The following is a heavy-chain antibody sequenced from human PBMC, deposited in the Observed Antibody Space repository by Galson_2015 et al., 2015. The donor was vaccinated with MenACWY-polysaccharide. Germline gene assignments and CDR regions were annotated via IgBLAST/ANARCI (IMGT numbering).Heavy chain of an antibody. V-gene: IGHV3-48*04. D-gene: IGHD1-26*01. CDR2: ISSSSSTI. CDR1: GFTFSSYS. Sequence: SLRLSCAASGFTFSSYSMNWVRQAPGKGLEWVSYISSSSSTIYYADSVKGRFTISRDNAKNSLYLQMNILRAEDTAVYYCVRDRRQPPIVGMDVWGQRTTVTVSS. J-gene: IGHJ6*02. CDR3: VRDRRQPPIVGMDV.